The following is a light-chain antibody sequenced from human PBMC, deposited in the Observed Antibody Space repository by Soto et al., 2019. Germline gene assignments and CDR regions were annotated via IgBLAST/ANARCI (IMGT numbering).Light chain of an antibody. J-gene: IGKJ4*01. CDR1: QGISNY. V-gene: IGKV1-27*01. Sequence: DIQMTQSPSSLSASVGDRVTITCRASQGISNYLAWYQQIPGKVPKLLISAASTLQSGVPSRFSGSGSGTDFTLTISSLQPEDGATYYCQKYTIVPAFGGGTKVEIK. CDR2: AAS. CDR3: QKYTIVPA.